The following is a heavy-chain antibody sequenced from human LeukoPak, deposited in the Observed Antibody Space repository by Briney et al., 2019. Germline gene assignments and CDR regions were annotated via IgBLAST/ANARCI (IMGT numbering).Heavy chain of an antibody. D-gene: IGHD1-7*01. CDR2: IYYSGST. V-gene: IGHV4-59*01. Sequence: SETLPLTCTVSGGSISSYYWSWIRQPPGKGLEWIGYIYYSGSTNYNPSLKSRVTISVDTSKNQFSLKLSSVTAADTAVYYCAREGKTTQYYYYYMDVWGKGTTVTVSS. CDR3: AREGKTTQYYYYYMDV. CDR1: GGSISSYY. J-gene: IGHJ6*03.